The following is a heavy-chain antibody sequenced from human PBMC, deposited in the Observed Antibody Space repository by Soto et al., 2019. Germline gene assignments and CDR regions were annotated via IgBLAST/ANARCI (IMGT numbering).Heavy chain of an antibody. CDR2: IYPGDSDT. CDR3: ARHVPRAAAGPYYFDY. V-gene: IGHV5-51*01. Sequence: PGESLKISCKGSGYSFTSYWIGWVRQMPGKGLEWMGIIYPGDSDTRYSPSFQGQVTISADKSISTAYLQWSSLKASDTAMYYCARHVPRAAAGPYYFDYWGQGTLVTVSS. CDR1: GYSFTSYW. J-gene: IGHJ4*02. D-gene: IGHD6-13*01.